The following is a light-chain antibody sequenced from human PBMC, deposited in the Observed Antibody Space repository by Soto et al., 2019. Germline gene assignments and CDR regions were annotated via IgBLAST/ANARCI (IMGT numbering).Light chain of an antibody. V-gene: IGLV2-8*01. CDR1: SSDVGGYNY. CDR2: EVT. Sequence: QSVLTQPPSASGSPGQSVTISCTGTSSDVGGYNYVSWYQQHPGKAPKLMIYEVTKRPSGVPDRFSGSKSGNTASLTVSGLLAEDEADYCCSSHAGIINVVFGGGTKLTVL. J-gene: IGLJ3*02. CDR3: SSHAGIINVV.